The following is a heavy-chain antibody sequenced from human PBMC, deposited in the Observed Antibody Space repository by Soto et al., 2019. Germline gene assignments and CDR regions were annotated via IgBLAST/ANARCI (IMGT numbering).Heavy chain of an antibody. CDR3: AKDRVVVYF. J-gene: IGHJ6*04. Sequence: EVQMLESGGALVEPGGSLRLSCAASGFTFRTYAMTWVRQAPGKVLEGVSAISGSGGSTYYADYVTGRFTISRDNSKTTLYLQMNSMRAEDTAVYYCAKDRVVVYFWGEGTTVTVSS. V-gene: IGHV3-23*01. D-gene: IGHD2-15*01. CDR1: GFTFRTYA. CDR2: ISGSGGST.